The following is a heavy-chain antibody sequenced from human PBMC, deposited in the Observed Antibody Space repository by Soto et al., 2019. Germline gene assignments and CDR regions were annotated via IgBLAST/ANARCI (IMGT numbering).Heavy chain of an antibody. V-gene: IGHV3-30-3*01. D-gene: IGHD4-17*01. Sequence: QVQLVESGGGVVQPGRSLRLSCAASGFTFSSYAMHCVRQAPGKGLEWVAVISYDGSNKYYADSVKGRFTISRDNSKNTLYLQMNSLRAEDTAVYYCARGDDYGDRKADWGQGTLVTVSS. J-gene: IGHJ4*02. CDR2: ISYDGSNK. CDR3: ARGDDYGDRKAD. CDR1: GFTFSSYA.